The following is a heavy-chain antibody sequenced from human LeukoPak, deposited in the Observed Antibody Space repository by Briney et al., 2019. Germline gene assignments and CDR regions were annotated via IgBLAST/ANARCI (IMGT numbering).Heavy chain of an antibody. J-gene: IGHJ4*02. CDR1: GFTFSSYG. V-gene: IGHV3-33*08. CDR3: ARDCSGGGCYSFDY. Sequence: GGSLRLSCAASGFTFSSYGMHWVRQAPGKGLEWVAVIWYDGSNKYYADSVKGRFTISRDNPKNTLYLQMNSLRAEDTAVYYCARDCSGGGCYSFDYWGQGTLVTVSS. D-gene: IGHD2-15*01. CDR2: IWYDGSNK.